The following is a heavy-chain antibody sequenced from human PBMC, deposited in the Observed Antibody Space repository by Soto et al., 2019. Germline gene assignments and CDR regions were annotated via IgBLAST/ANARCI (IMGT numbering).Heavy chain of an antibody. V-gene: IGHV4-34*01. CDR3: ARDRWYYGSGRLNWFDP. Sequence: TSETLSLTCTVSGGSFSGYYWSWIRQPPGKGLEWIGEINHSGSTNYNPSLKSRVTISVDTSKNQFSLKLSSVTAADTAVYYCARDRWYYGSGRLNWFDPWGQGTLVTVSS. CDR2: INHSGST. CDR1: GGSFSGYY. D-gene: IGHD3-10*01. J-gene: IGHJ5*02.